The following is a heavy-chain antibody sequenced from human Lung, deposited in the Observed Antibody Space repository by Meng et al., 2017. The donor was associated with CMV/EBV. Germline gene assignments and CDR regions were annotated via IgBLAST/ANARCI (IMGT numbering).Heavy chain of an antibody. D-gene: IGHD3-3*01. CDR1: GYTFTGYY. J-gene: IGHJ6*02. V-gene: IGHV1-2*02. Sequence: ASXXVSXKASGYTFTGYYMHWVRQAPGQGLEWMGWINPNSGGTNYAQKFQGRVTMTRDTSISTAYMELSRLRSDDTAVYYCAREMNVYYDFWSGYYPRPDYYYYGMDVWXQGTTVT. CDR2: INPNSGGT. CDR3: AREMNVYYDFWSGYYPRPDYYYYGMDV.